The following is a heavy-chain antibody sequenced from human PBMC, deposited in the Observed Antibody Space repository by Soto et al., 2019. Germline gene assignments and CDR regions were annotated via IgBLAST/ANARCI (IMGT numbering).Heavy chain of an antibody. J-gene: IGHJ4*02. CDR1: GFTFSSYG. D-gene: IGHD3-10*01. CDR3: AKDNVWFGELRTYYFDY. Sequence: GGSLRLSCAASGFTFSSYGVHWVRQAPGKGLEWVAVISYDGSNKYYADSVKGRFTISRDNSKNTLYLQMNSLRAEDTAVYYCAKDNVWFGELRTYYFDYWGQGTLVNVSS. CDR2: ISYDGSNK. V-gene: IGHV3-30*18.